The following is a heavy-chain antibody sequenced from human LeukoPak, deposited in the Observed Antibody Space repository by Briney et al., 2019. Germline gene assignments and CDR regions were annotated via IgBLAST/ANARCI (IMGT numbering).Heavy chain of an antibody. D-gene: IGHD3-22*01. CDR2: ISSRSTYI. CDR1: GFTFNNYS. CDR3: ARGAERSGYDY. V-gene: IGHV3-21*01. J-gene: IGHJ4*02. Sequence: KTGGSLRLSCVASGFTFNNYSMNWVRQAPGKGLEWVSSISSRSTYIYYADSLKGRFTISRDNAKNSLYLQMNTLRGEDTAVYYCARGAERSGYDYWGQGTLVTAAS.